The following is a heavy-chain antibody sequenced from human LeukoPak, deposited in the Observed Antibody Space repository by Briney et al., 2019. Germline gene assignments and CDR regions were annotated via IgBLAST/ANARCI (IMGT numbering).Heavy chain of an antibody. CDR1: GYTFAGYY. CDR3: AKDFSYGDYSDY. V-gene: IGHV1-2*06. CDR2: INPNSGGT. Sequence: ASVKVSCKASGYTFAGYYIHWVRQAPGRGLEWMGRINPNSGGTNYAQKFQGRVTMTRDTSISTAYMELSRLRSDDTAVYYCAKDFSYGDYSDYWGQGTLVTVSS. D-gene: IGHD4-17*01. J-gene: IGHJ4*02.